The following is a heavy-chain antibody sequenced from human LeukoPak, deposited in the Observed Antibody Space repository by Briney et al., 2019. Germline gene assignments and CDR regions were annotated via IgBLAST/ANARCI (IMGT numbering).Heavy chain of an antibody. Sequence: PGGSLRLSCAASGFTFSSYGMHWVRQAPGKGLEWVAVISYDGSNKYYADSVKGRFTISRDNSKNTLYLQMYSLRAEDTAVYYCAKDRSYMILDSWGQGTLVTVSS. CDR2: ISYDGSNK. D-gene: IGHD3-22*01. V-gene: IGHV3-30*18. CDR3: AKDRSYMILDS. CDR1: GFTFSSYG. J-gene: IGHJ4*02.